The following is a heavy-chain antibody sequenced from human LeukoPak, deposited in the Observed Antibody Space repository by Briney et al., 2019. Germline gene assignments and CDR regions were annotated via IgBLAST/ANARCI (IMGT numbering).Heavy chain of an antibody. CDR3: ARAGNWELPTRSWFDP. Sequence: PGGSLRLSCAASGFIFSSYEMNWVRQAPGKGLEWVSYINSIGSTIYYADSVKGRFAISRDNAKNSLYLQMNSLRAEDTAVYYCARAGNWELPTRSWFDPWGQGTLVTVSS. CDR2: INSIGSTI. D-gene: IGHD1-26*01. V-gene: IGHV3-48*03. CDR1: GFIFSSYE. J-gene: IGHJ5*02.